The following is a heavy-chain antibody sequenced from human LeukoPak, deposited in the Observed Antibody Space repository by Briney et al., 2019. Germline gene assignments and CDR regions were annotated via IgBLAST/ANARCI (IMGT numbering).Heavy chain of an antibody. CDR2: ISWNSGSI. CDR1: GFTFDDYA. J-gene: IGHJ6*02. D-gene: IGHD3-10*01. Sequence: GGSLRLSCAASGFTFDDYAMHWVRQAPGKGLEWVSGISWNSGSIVYADSVKGRFTISRDNAKNSLYPQMNSLRAEDTALYYCAKGQSITMVRGVIDDYYYYGMDVWGQGTTVTVSS. V-gene: IGHV3-9*01. CDR3: AKGQSITMVRGVIDDYYYYGMDV.